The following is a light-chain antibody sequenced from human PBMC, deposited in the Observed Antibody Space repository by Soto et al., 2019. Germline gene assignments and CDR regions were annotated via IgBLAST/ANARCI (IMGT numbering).Light chain of an antibody. CDR1: KLGDKY. CDR2: QDG. Sequence: SYELTQPPSVSVSPGQTASITCSGDKLGDKYTCWYQQKPGQSPVVVIYQDGKRPSGIPDRFSGSNSGNTATLTISGTQAMDEADYYCQAWDNNILVFGGGTKLTVL. CDR3: QAWDNNILV. V-gene: IGLV3-1*01. J-gene: IGLJ2*01.